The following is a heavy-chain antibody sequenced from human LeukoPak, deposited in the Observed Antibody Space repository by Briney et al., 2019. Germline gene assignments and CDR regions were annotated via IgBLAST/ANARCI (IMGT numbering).Heavy chain of an antibody. CDR2: NSGSGGST. CDR1: GFTFSSYA. D-gene: IGHD4/OR15-4a*01. Sequence: PGGSLRLSCAASGFTFSSYAMSWVRRAPGKGLEWVSGNSGSGGSTNYAEYVKGRFTISRDNSKNTLYLQMNSLRAEDTAVYYCAKDGINALTYYFDCWGQGTLVTVSS. J-gene: IGHJ4*02. CDR3: AKDGINALTYYFDC. V-gene: IGHV3-23*01.